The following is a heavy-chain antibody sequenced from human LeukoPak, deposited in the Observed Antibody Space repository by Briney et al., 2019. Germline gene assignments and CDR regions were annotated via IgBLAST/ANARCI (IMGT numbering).Heavy chain of an antibody. CDR1: GGSVTSGTYD. V-gene: IGHV4-61*01. CDR3: SRESGAFSPFGY. J-gene: IGHJ4*02. Sequence: SETLSLTCTVSGGSVTSGTYDWNWIRQPPGKALEWIGRIYSSGDTNYNASLKSRLSISLDTSKNQFSLNLHSVTAADTAVYYCSRESGAFSPFGYWGQGTLVTVSS. CDR2: IYSSGDT. D-gene: IGHD1-26*01.